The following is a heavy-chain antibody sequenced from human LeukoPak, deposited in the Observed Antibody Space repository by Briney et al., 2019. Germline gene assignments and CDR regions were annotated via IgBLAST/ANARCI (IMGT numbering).Heavy chain of an antibody. CDR3: ARDKGEPGGYSWQQLPEWYYFDY. D-gene: IGHD6-13*01. V-gene: IGHV1-69*13. CDR1: GGTFSSYA. J-gene: IGHJ4*02. Sequence: GASVKVSCKASGGTFSSYAISWVRQAPGQGLEWMGGIIPIFGTANYAQKFQGRVTITADESTSTAYMELSSLRSEDTAVYYCARDKGEPGGYSWQQLPEWYYFDYWGQGTLVTVSS. CDR2: IIPIFGTA.